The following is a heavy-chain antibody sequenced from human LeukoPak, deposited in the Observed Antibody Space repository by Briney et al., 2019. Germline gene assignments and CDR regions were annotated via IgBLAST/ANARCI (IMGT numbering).Heavy chain of an antibody. V-gene: IGHV4-61*01. CDR2: IYYSGNT. D-gene: IGHD2-15*01. J-gene: IGHJ5*02. CDR1: GGSVSSGSYH. CDR3: ARGLTHFDP. Sequence: PSETLSLTCTVSGGSVSSGSYHWSWIRQPPGKGLEWIGYIYYSGNTNNNPSLKSRVTISIDTSKNQFSLKLSSVTAADTAVYYCARGLTHFDPWGQGTLVTVSS.